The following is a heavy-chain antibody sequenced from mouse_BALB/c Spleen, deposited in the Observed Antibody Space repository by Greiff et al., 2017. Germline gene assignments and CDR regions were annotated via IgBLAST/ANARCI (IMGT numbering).Heavy chain of an antibody. CDR2: IDPSDSET. CDR3: ARGGDYDGSWFAY. D-gene: IGHD2-4*01. J-gene: IGHJ3*01. Sequence: VQLQESGPQLVRPGASVKISCKASGYSFTSYWMHWVKQRPGQGLEWIGMIDPSDSETRLNQKFKDKATLTVDKSSSTAYMQLSSPTSEDSAVYYCARGGDYDGSWFAYWGQGTLVTVSA. CDR1: GYSFTSYW. V-gene: IGHV1S126*01.